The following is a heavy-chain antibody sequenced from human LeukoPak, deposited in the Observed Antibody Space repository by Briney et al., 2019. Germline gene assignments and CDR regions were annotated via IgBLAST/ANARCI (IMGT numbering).Heavy chain of an antibody. J-gene: IGHJ4*02. CDR2: TYYDTKWNT. CDR1: GDRLSNNNVA. CDR3: ARGCYSSFDY. D-gene: IGHD5-18*01. Sequence: SQTLSLTCAISGDRLSNNNVAWNWLRQSPSRGLGWMGRTYYDTKWNTDYAVSMRSRITIKRDTTKNLFSLQLTSVAPEDTAVYYCARGCYSSFDYWDQGTLVTVSS. V-gene: IGHV6-1*01.